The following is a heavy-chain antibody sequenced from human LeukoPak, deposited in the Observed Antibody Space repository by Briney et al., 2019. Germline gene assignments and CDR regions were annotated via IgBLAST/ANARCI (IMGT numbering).Heavy chain of an antibody. J-gene: IGHJ6*03. CDR3: ARGKAYDFWSGSGNRYYMDV. Sequence: SETLSLTCVVYGGSFSGYYWSWIRQPPGKGLEWIGEINHSGSTNYNPSLKSRVTISVDTSKNQFSLKLSSVTAADTAVYYCARGKAYDFWSGSGNRYYMDVWGKGTTVTVSS. CDR1: GGSFSGYY. CDR2: INHSGST. D-gene: IGHD3-3*01. V-gene: IGHV4-34*01.